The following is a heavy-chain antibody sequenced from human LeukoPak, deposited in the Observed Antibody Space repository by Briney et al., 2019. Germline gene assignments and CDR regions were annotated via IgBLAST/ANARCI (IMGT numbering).Heavy chain of an antibody. V-gene: IGHV4-34*01. J-gene: IGHJ4*02. CDR3: ARAIAVAGLLYYFDY. D-gene: IGHD6-19*01. CDR1: GGSFSGYY. Sequence: SETLSLTCAVYGGSFSGYYWSWIRQPPGKGLEWIGEINHSGSTNYNPSLKSRVTISVDTSKNQFSLKLSSVTAADTAVYYCARAIAVAGLLYYFDYWGRGTLVTVSS. CDR2: INHSGST.